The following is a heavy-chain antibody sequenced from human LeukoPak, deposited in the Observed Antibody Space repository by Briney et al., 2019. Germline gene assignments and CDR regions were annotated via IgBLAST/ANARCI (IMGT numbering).Heavy chain of an antibody. D-gene: IGHD3-22*01. V-gene: IGHV3-64D*09. CDR1: GFTFSSYA. CDR3: VKGEITMIGGAFDI. Sequence: SGGSLRLSCSASGFTFSSYAMHWVRQAPGKGLEYVSAISSNGGSTYYADSVKGRFTISRDSSKNTLYLQMSSLRAEDTAVYYCVKGEITMIGGAFDIWGQGTMVTVSS. CDR2: ISSNGGST. J-gene: IGHJ3*02.